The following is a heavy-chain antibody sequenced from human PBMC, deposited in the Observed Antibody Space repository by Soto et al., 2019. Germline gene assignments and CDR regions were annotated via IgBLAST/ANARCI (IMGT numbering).Heavy chain of an antibody. J-gene: IGHJ2*01. Sequence: QVQLVQSGAEVKKPGSSVKVSCKASGGTFSSYAISWVRQAPGQGLEWMGGIIPIFGTANYAQKFQGRVTITDDESTSTAYMELSSLRSEDTAVYYCARSTYYYGSGSYYNADWYFDLWGRGTLVTVSS. V-gene: IGHV1-69*12. CDR1: GGTFSSYA. CDR2: IIPIFGTA. CDR3: ARSTYYYGSGSYYNADWYFDL. D-gene: IGHD3-10*01.